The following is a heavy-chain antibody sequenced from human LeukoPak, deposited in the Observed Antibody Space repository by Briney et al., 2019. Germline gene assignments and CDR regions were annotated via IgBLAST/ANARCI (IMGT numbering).Heavy chain of an antibody. CDR1: GFTFSSYE. J-gene: IGHJ5*02. D-gene: IGHD6-13*01. CDR3: ARGAQTVAAADNWFDP. V-gene: IGHV3-21*01. CDR2: ISGSSSYI. Sequence: GGSLRLSCAASGFTFSSYEMNWVRQAPGKGLEWVSSISGSSSYIYYADSVKGRFTISKDNARKSLYLQMNSLRADDTAVYYCARGAQTVAAADNWFDPWGQGTLVTVSS.